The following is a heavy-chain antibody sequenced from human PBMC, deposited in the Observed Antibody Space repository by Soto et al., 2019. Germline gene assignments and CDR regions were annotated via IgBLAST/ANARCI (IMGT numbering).Heavy chain of an antibody. D-gene: IGHD4-17*01. J-gene: IGHJ6*02. CDR3: GRASDRTTVTRGGMDV. V-gene: IGHV3-33*01. CDR2: IWLDGRNK. CDR1: RFTFSSYG. Sequence: QVQLVESGGGVVQPGTSLRLSCGASRFTFSSYGMHWVRQAPSKRLEWVAVIWLDGRNKYYADSVKGRFTITRDDSKNRLYLQMKTLRDEETAVYYCGRASDRTTVTRGGMDVWRQGTKVIVAS.